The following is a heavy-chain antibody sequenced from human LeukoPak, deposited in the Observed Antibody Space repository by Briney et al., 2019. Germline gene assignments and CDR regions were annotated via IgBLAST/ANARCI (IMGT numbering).Heavy chain of an antibody. J-gene: IGHJ3*01. CDR2: IHTSGSN. D-gene: IGHD3-3*01. CDR1: GVSIRPYY. Sequence: PSETLSLTCAASGVSIRPYYWAWIRQPPGKGLEWIGYIHTSGSNNQYPSLKSRVTISVDKSKNHFSLRLTSVTAADTAVYYCARLSAAVHLGAFDLWGQGTMVTVSS. V-gene: IGHV4-4*09. CDR3: ARLSAAVHLGAFDL.